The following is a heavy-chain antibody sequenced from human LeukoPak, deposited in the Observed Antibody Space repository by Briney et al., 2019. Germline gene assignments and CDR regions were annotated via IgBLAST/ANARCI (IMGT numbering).Heavy chain of an antibody. CDR1: GLTFSSHK. D-gene: IGHD6-13*01. Sequence: PGGSLRLSCAVSGLTFSSHKMNWVRQAPGKGLEWVSYISSSSSNIYYADSVKGRFTISRDNAKNSLYLQMNSLRAEDTAVYYCARFSRSSSGYWGQGSLVTVSS. V-gene: IGHV3-48*04. J-gene: IGHJ4*02. CDR2: ISSSSSNI. CDR3: ARFSRSSSGY.